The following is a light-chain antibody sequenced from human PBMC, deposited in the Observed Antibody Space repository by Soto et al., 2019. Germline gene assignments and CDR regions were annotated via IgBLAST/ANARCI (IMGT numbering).Light chain of an antibody. CDR1: NIGSKS. CDR2: YDS. Sequence: SYELTQPPSVSVAPGKTARITCGGNNIGSKSVHWYQQKPGQAPVVVMYYDSDRPSGIPERFSGAKSGNTATLTISRVEAGEEADYFCQVFDNSSDHAVFGGGTQLTVL. J-gene: IGLJ7*01. CDR3: QVFDNSSDHAV. V-gene: IGLV3-21*04.